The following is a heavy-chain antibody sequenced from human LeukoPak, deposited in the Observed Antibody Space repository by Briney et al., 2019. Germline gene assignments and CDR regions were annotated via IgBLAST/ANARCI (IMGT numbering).Heavy chain of an antibody. CDR1: GGTFSSHD. CDR2: ITPMFGTA. V-gene: IGHV1-69*13. J-gene: IGHJ4*02. D-gene: IGHD4-23*01. Sequence: ASVTVSCTASGGTFSSHDISWVRQAPGQGLEWMGGITPMFGTAVYAQKFQGRVTITAVESMSTAYMELSSLRSEDTAIYYCARGWLAETTVVTPYNYWGQGTLVTVSS. CDR3: ARGWLAETTVVTPYNY.